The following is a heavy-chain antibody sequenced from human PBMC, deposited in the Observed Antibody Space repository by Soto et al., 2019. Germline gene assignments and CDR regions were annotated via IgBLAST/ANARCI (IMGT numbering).Heavy chain of an antibody. CDR1: GGSFSGYY. CDR3: ARRITIFGVVIVFKAFDI. V-gene: IGHV4-34*01. CDR2: INHSGST. Sequence: ASETLSLTCAVYGGSFSGYYWSWIRQPPGKGLEWIGEINHSGSTNYNPSLKSRVTISVDTSKNQFSLKLSSVTAADTAVYYCARRITIFGVVIVFKAFDIWGQGTMVTVSS. J-gene: IGHJ3*02. D-gene: IGHD3-3*01.